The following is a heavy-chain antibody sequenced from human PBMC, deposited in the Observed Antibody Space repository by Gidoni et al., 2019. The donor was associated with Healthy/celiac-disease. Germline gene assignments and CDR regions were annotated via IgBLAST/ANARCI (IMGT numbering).Heavy chain of an antibody. J-gene: IGHJ4*02. CDR2: ISGSGGST. CDR3: AKDVWWELRGDDY. V-gene: IGHV3-23*01. D-gene: IGHD1-26*01. Sequence: EVQLLESGGGLVQPGGSLRLSCAASGFTFSGYAMSWVRQAPGKGLEWVSAISGSGGSTYYADSVKGRFTISRDNSKNTLYLQMNSLRAEDTAVYYCAKDVWWELRGDDYWGQGTLVTVSS. CDR1: GFTFSGYA.